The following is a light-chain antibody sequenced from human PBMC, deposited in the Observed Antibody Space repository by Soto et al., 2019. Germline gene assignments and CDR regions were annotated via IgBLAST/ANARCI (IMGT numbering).Light chain of an antibody. CDR1: QSVSSN. CDR2: GAS. CDR3: QQYNDWPRA. Sequence: EIGMTKSPATLSVSPGERATLSCRASQSVSSNLAWYQQKPGQAPRLLIYGASTRATGIPARFSGSGSGTEFTLAISGLQSEDFAVYYCQQYNDWPRAVGRGTKVDIK. J-gene: IGKJ1*01. V-gene: IGKV3-15*01.